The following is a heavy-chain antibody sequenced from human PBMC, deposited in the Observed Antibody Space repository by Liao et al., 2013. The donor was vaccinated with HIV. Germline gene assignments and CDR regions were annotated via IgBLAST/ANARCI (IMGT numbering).Heavy chain of an antibody. V-gene: IGHV4-34*01. CDR2: INHSGST. D-gene: IGHD3-16*01. CDR1: GGSFSIYY. Sequence: QVQLQQWGAGLLKPSETLSLTCAVYGGSFSIYYWSWIRQPPGKGLEWIGEINHSGSTNYNPSLKSRVAMSLDTSDNHFSLTLRSATAADTAVYYCARAGGRYAGFDIWGQGDNGHRLL. J-gene: IGHJ3*02. CDR3: ARAGGRYAGFDI.